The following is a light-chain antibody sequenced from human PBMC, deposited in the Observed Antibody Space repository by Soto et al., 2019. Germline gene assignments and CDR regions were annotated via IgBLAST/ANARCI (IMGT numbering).Light chain of an antibody. CDR3: QKKYNWPIT. CDR2: GAS. J-gene: IGKJ5*01. V-gene: IGKV3-15*01. Sequence: EIVMTQSPATLSVSPGERATLSCRASQSVSSNLAWYQQKPGQAPRLLIYGASTRATGIPARFSGSGSGTDSTPTISSRQSKVFAVFYCQKKYNWPITFGKGTRREIK. CDR1: QSVSSN.